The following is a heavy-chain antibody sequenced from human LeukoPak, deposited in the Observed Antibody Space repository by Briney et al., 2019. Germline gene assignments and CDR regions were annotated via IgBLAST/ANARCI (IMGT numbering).Heavy chain of an antibody. J-gene: IGHJ3*02. V-gene: IGHV1-18*01. D-gene: IGHD2-2*01. CDR3: ARDKGFRRPVSAVDGDDAFDI. CDR1: GYTFTSYG. CDR2: ISAYNGNT. Sequence: GASVKVSCKASGYTFTSYGISWVRQAPGQGLEWMGWISAYNGNTNYAQKLQGRVTMTTDTSTSTAYMELRSLRSDDTAVYYCARDKGFRRPVSAVDGDDAFDIWGQGTMVSVSS.